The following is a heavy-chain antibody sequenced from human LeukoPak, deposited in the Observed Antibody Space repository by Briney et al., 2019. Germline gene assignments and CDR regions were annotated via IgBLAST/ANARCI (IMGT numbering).Heavy chain of an antibody. CDR3: ARVRIAVAGKREYNWFDP. J-gene: IGHJ5*02. CDR2: MNPNSGNT. Sequence: ASVKVSCKASGYTFTSYDINWVRQATGQGLEWMGWMNPNSGNTGYAQKFQGRVTITRNTSISTAYMELSSLRSEDTAVDYCARVRIAVAGKREYNWFDPWGQGTLVTVSS. D-gene: IGHD6-19*01. V-gene: IGHV1-8*03. CDR1: GYTFTSYD.